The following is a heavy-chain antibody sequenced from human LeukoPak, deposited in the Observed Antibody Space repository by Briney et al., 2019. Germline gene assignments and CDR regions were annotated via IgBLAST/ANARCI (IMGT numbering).Heavy chain of an antibody. J-gene: IGHJ4*02. CDR3: ARELGYCSGGSCSRNPFDY. D-gene: IGHD2-15*01. Sequence: GGSLRLSCAASGFTFSSYSMNWVRQAPGKGLEWVSSISSSSSYIYYADSVKGRFTISRDNAKNSLYLQMNSLRAEDTAVYYCARELGYCSGGSCSRNPFDYWGQGTLVTVSS. CDR1: GFTFSSYS. V-gene: IGHV3-21*01. CDR2: ISSSSSYI.